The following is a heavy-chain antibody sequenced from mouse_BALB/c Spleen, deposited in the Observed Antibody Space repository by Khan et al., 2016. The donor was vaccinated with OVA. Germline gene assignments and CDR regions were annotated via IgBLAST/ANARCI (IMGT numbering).Heavy chain of an antibody. V-gene: IGHV14-4*02. D-gene: IGHD4-1*01. CDR3: TTGWGYAMAY. CDR1: GFNIRHYY. CDR2: IDPDNGDT. J-gene: IGHJ4*01. Sequence: EVQLQQSGADLARSGASVKLSCIASGFNIRHYYLHWVKQRPEQGLEWIGWIDPDNGDTEYDPKFQGKATMTADTSSNTAYLQLSSLTSEDTAVDYCTTGWGYAMAYWGQGTSVTVSS.